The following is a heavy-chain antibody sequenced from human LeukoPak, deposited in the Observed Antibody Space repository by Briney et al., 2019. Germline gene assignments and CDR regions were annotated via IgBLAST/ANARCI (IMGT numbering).Heavy chain of an antibody. CDR3: ARGGYCGGDCSQYYYYGMDV. D-gene: IGHD2-21*02. Sequence: GESLKISCKGSGYSFTSYWIGWVRQMPGKDLEWMGIIYPGDSDTRYSPSFQGQVTISADKSISTAYLQWSSLKASDTAMYYCARGGYCGGDCSQYYYYGMDVWGQGTTVTVSS. CDR2: IYPGDSDT. J-gene: IGHJ6*02. CDR1: GYSFTSYW. V-gene: IGHV5-51*01.